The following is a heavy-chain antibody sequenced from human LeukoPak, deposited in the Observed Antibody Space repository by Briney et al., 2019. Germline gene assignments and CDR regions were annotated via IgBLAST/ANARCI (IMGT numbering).Heavy chain of an antibody. J-gene: IGHJ4*02. CDR3: ARDRPGGSADY. V-gene: IGHV3-74*01. D-gene: IGHD5-12*01. CDR1: GFTFSSYA. Sequence: GGSLRLSCAASGFTFSSYAMHWVRQAPGKGLVWVSRINPDGSSTNYADSVKGRFTISRDNAKNTLYLQMNSLRVEDTAVYYCARDRPGGSADYWGQGTLVTVSS. CDR2: INPDGSST.